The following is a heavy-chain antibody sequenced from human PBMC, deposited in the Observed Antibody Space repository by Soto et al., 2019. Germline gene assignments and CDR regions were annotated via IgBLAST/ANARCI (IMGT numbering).Heavy chain of an antibody. CDR1: GGSFSGYY. CDR2: INHSGST. CDR3: ARDPTPMTTVTAT. V-gene: IGHV4-34*01. J-gene: IGHJ5*02. Sequence: SETLSLTCAVYGGSFSGYYWSWIRQPPGKGLEWIGEINHSGSTNYNPSLKSRVTISVDTSKNQFSLKLSSVTAADTAVYYCARDPTPMTTVTATWGQGTLVTVSS. D-gene: IGHD4-17*01.